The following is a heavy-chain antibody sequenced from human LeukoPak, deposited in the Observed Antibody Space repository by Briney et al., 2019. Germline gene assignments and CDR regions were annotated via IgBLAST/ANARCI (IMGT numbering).Heavy chain of an antibody. CDR3: ARGSSGWYLYYFDY. Sequence: PGGSLRLSCAASGFTFSSYEMNWVRQAPGKGLEWVSYISSSVSTIYYADSVKGRFTISRDNAKNSLHLQMTSLRAEDTAVYYCARGSSGWYLYYFDYWGQGTLVTVSS. D-gene: IGHD6-19*01. CDR1: GFTFSSYE. J-gene: IGHJ4*02. CDR2: ISSSVSTI. V-gene: IGHV3-48*03.